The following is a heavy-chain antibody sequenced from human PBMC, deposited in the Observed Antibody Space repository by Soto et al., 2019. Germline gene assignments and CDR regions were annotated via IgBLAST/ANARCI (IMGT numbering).Heavy chain of an antibody. Sequence: GASVKVSCKASGYTFTSYGLSWVRQAPGQGLEWMGWISVYNGHTNYAQKLQGRVTMTTDTSTSTAYMELRSLRSDDTAVYYCARDIGDFRGIVVVPAAIPFDYWGQGTLVTVSS. CDR3: ARDIGDFRGIVVVPAAIPFDY. D-gene: IGHD2-2*01. V-gene: IGHV1-18*04. CDR2: ISVYNGHT. CDR1: GYTFTSYG. J-gene: IGHJ4*02.